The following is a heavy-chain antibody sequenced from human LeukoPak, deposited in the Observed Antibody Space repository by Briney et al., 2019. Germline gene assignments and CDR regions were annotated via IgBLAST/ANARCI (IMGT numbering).Heavy chain of an antibody. J-gene: IGHJ4*02. CDR1: GGSISSYY. D-gene: IGHD3-3*01. Sequence: SETLSLTCTVSGGSISSYYWSWIRQPPGKGLEWIGDIYYSGSTNYNPSLKSRVTISVDTSKNQFSLKLSSVTAADTAVYYCARAPLRFLEWSHFDYWGQGTLVTVSS. CDR3: ARAPLRFLEWSHFDY. CDR2: IYYSGST. V-gene: IGHV4-59*01.